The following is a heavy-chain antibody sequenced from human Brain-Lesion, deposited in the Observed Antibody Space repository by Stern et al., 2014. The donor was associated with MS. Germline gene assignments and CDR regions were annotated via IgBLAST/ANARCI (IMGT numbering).Heavy chain of an antibody. CDR2: IFNSGST. V-gene: IGHV4-61*02. J-gene: IGHJ6*02. CDR3: ARGRVVPGFQYYATDV. Sequence: VQLVESGPGLVKPSQTLSLSCTVSGGSISSGGYYWSWIRQPAGKGLEWIGRIFNSGSTSYNPSLKSRVTISIDTSKNQFPLSLNSMTAADTAVYYCARGRVVPGFQYYATDVWGQGTTVIVSS. D-gene: IGHD2-2*01. CDR1: GGSISSGGYY.